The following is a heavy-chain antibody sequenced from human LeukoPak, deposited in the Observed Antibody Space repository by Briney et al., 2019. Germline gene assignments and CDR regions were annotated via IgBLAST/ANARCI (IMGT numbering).Heavy chain of an antibody. Sequence: GGSLRLSCAASGFTFSSHAMRWVRQAPGKGREWVPAISGSGGSKYYADSVKGLFTVSRHSSKNTPYLQMNSLRAEDTAVYYCARDGRSIFGVVIGPYYMDVWGKGTTVTVSS. CDR1: GFTFSSHA. J-gene: IGHJ6*03. V-gene: IGHV3-23*01. D-gene: IGHD3-3*01. CDR2: ISGSGGSK. CDR3: ARDGRSIFGVVIGPYYMDV.